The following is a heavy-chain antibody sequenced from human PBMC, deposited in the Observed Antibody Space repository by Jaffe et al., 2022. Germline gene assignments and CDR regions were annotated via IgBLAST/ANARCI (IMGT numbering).Heavy chain of an antibody. Sequence: EVQLVESGGVVVQPGGSLRLSCAASGFTFDDYAMHWVRQAPGKGLEWVSLISWDGGSTYYADSVKGRFTISRDNSKNSLYLQMNSLRAEDTALYYCAKDREERSVLLWFGELLGSQFDYWGQGTLVTVSS. CDR2: ISWDGGST. CDR3: AKDREERSVLLWFGELLGSQFDY. CDR1: GFTFDDYA. D-gene: IGHD3-10*01. V-gene: IGHV3-43D*04. J-gene: IGHJ4*02.